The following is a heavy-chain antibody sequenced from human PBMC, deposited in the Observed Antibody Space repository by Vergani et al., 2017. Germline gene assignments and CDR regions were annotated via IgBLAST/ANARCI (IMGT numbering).Heavy chain of an antibody. Sequence: QVQLQESGPGLVKPSETLSLTCTVSGGSISSYYWSWIRQPPGQGLEWIGFIYYNGSTNYNPSLKSRVTISVDTSKNQFSLKLSSVTAADTAVYYCARVGGYCDSSGYYCAAGSFDYWGQGTLVTVSS. CDR3: ARVGGYCDSSGYYCAAGSFDY. CDR2: IYYNGST. J-gene: IGHJ4*02. V-gene: IGHV4-59*01. CDR1: GGSISSYY. D-gene: IGHD3-22*01.